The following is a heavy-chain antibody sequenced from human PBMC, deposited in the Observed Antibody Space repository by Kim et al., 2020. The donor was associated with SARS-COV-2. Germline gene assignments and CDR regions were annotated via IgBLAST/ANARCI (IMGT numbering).Heavy chain of an antibody. CDR3: ARESREGYNFYDY. V-gene: IGHV3-48*02. J-gene: IGHJ4*02. Sequence: GGSLRLSCAASGYTFAAYGLNWVRQAPGKGLEWVSSISSSSSSINYADSVKGRFTISRDNAKNSLYLQMDSLRDEDTAVYYCARESREGYNFYDYWGQGTLVTVSS. CDR2: ISSSSSSI. CDR1: GYTFAAYG. D-gene: IGHD3-3*01.